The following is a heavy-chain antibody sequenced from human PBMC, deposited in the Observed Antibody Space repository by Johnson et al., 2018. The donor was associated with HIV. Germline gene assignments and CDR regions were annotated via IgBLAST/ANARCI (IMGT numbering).Heavy chain of an antibody. CDR3: ARRYYDTSGYRD. CDR2: INWNGGST. Sequence: VQLVESGGGVLRPGGSLRLSCEGFGFMFDDYGMSWVRQAPGKGLEWVSGINWNGGSTGYADSVKGRFTISRDNAKNSLYLQMNSLRAEDTALYYCARRYYDTSGYRDWGQGTMVTVSS. D-gene: IGHD3-22*01. J-gene: IGHJ3*01. CDR1: GFMFDDYG. V-gene: IGHV3-20*04.